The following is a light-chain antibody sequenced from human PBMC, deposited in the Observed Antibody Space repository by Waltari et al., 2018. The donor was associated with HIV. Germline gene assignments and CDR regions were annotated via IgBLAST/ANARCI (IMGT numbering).Light chain of an antibody. V-gene: IGLV2-23*02. CDR2: EVT. CDR3: CSYAGSSAFV. CDR1: SSDVGRYNL. Sequence: QSALTQPASVSGSPGQSITISCTGTSSDVGRYNLVSWYQHQPGKAPKLMIFEVTKRPSGVSNRFSGSKSGNTASLTISGLQADDEADYYCCSYAGSSAFVFGTGTKVTVL. J-gene: IGLJ1*01.